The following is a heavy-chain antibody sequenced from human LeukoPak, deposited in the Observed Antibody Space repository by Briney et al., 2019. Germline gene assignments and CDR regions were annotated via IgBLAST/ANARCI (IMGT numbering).Heavy chain of an antibody. D-gene: IGHD4-17*01. CDR3: AKDQNTDLRVCDY. V-gene: IGHV3-7*03. CDR2: IKEEGSEK. J-gene: IGHJ4*02. Sequence: PGGSLRLSCAASGFTFSSYWINWVRQAPGKALDWVANIKEEGSEKYYVDSVKGRFTISRDNSKSTLYLQMNSLRAEDTALYYCAKDQNTDLRVCDYWGQGTLVTVSS. CDR1: GFTFSSYW.